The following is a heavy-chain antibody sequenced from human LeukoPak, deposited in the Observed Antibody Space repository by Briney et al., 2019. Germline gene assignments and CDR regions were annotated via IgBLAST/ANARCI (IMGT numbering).Heavy chain of an antibody. J-gene: IGHJ6*03. CDR3: ARDKQLDWAHYHYCYMDV. V-gene: IGHV1-2*02. CDR1: GYTFTGYY. D-gene: IGHD1-1*01. CDR2: VNPNSGGT. Sequence: ASVKVSCKASGYTFTGYYMHWVRQAPGQGLEWMGWVNPNSGGTKYAQKFQGRVTMTRDTSISTVYMELSRLRSDDTAVYYCARDKQLDWAHYHYCYMDVWGKGTTVTVSS.